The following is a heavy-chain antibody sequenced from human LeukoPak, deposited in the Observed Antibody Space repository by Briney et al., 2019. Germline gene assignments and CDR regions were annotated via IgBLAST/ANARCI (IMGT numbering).Heavy chain of an antibody. CDR1: GGSFSSGSYY. J-gene: IGHJ4*02. D-gene: IGHD4-17*01. CDR2: IYYSGST. CDR3: ARVDYGDYGEDY. V-gene: IGHV4-61*01. Sequence: PSETLSLTCTVSGGSFSSGSYYWSWIRQPPGKGLEWIGYIYYSGSTNYNPSLKSRVTISVDTSKNQFSLKLSSVAAADTAVYYCARVDYGDYGEDYWGQGTLVTASS.